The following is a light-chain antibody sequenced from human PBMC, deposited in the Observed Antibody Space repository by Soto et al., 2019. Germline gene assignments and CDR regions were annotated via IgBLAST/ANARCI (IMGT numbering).Light chain of an antibody. CDR1: NSNIGNNY. V-gene: IGLV1-51*01. CDR3: GAWDSSLNNGV. Sequence: QSVLTQPPSVSAAPGQKVTISCSGSNSNIGNNYVSWYHQLPGTAPKLVIYDDDKRPSGTPDRFSGSKSGTSATLDITGLQTGGEAGYYCGAWDSSLNNGVFGGGTKLTVL. J-gene: IGLJ2*01. CDR2: DDD.